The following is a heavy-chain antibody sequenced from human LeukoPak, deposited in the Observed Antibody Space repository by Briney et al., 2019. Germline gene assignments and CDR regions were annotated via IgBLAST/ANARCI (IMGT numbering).Heavy chain of an antibody. D-gene: IGHD1-7*01. CDR2: MSAGTDT. J-gene: IGHJ5*02. V-gene: IGHV3-23*01. Sequence: PGGSLRLSCEASGHTFSNSALGWLRQAPGKGLEWVSGMSAGTDTYYADSVRGRFTISRDLSKDTLYLQMDSPRADDTAVYYCAIGCHCNYGLSSWFDPWGQGTLVIVSS. CDR1: GHTFSNSA. CDR3: AIGCHCNYGLSSWFDP.